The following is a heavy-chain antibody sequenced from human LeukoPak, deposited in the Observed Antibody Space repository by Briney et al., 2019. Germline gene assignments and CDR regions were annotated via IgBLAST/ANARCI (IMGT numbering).Heavy chain of an antibody. V-gene: IGHV3-21*01. CDR1: GFTFSRYS. CDR3: ARGYYDSSGSSWFDP. J-gene: IGHJ5*02. CDR2: ISSGSSFM. Sequence: PGGSLRLSCAASGFTFSRYSMNWVRQAPGKGLEWVSSISSGSSFMYYADSVKGRFTISRDNAKNSLYLQMNSLRAKDTALYYCARGYYDSSGSSWFDPWGQGTLVTVSS. D-gene: IGHD3-22*01.